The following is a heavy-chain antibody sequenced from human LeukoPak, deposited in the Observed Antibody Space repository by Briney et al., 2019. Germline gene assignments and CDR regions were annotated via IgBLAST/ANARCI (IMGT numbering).Heavy chain of an antibody. V-gene: IGHV4-39*01. D-gene: IGHD3-22*01. CDR1: GGSTSSSGYY. J-gene: IGHJ4*02. CDR2: IYSSGNT. CDR3: ARQPYYSDTSGHFDY. Sequence: SETLSLTCTVSGGSTSSSGYYWVWIRQPPGKGLEWIATIYSSGNTYYNPSLKSRVTVSVDTSKNQFSLKLSPVTAADTAVYYCARQPYYSDTSGHFDYWGQGTLVTVSS.